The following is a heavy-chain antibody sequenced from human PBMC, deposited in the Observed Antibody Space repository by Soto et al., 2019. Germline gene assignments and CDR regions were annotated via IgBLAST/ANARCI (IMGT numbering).Heavy chain of an antibody. Sequence: GGSLRLSCAASGFTFSSYGMHWVRQAPGKGLEWVTGILYDGSDKYYADSVKGRLTISRENSKNTLYLQMNSLRTEDSAVYYCAKAGGGFGDFVHHWGQGTPVTVSS. J-gene: IGHJ4*02. CDR2: ILYDGSDK. CDR3: AKAGGGFGDFVHH. V-gene: IGHV3-30*18. CDR1: GFTFSSYG. D-gene: IGHD3-10*01.